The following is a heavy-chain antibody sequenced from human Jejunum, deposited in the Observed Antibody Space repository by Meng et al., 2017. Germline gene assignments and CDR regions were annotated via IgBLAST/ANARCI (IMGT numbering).Heavy chain of an antibody. CDR1: GGSSSGFY. D-gene: IGHD1-14*01. CDR3: TRGTDRAKSGDY. CDR2: IHPSGST. V-gene: IGHV4-34*01. J-gene: IGHJ4*02. Sequence: QRQQQPGGAGLLKPSETLSLTCAVYGGSSSGFYLSWIRQPPGKGLEWIGEIHPSGSTDYNPSLKSQLTISLDTSKNQFSLSLNSATAADTGIYYCTRGTDRAKSGDYWGQGTLVTVSS.